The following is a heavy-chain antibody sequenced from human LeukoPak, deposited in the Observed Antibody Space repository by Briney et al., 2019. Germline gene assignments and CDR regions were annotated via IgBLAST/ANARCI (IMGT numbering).Heavy chain of an antibody. V-gene: IGHV3-7*04. D-gene: IGHD3-10*01. CDR3: ARVLWFGGIYYFDY. CDR1: GFSFRSFW. J-gene: IGHJ4*02. CDR2: IKEDGSDK. Sequence: GGSLRLSCAASGFSFRSFWMSWVRQAPGKGLEWVASIKEDGSDKYYVESVKGRFTISRENARNSLYLQMNSMRAEDTAVYYCARVLWFGGIYYFDYWGQGTLVTVSS.